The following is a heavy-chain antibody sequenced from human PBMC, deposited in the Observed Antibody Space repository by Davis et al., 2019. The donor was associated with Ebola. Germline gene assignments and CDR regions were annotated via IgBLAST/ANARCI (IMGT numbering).Heavy chain of an antibody. CDR3: ARDIWMISPY. CDR2: IWYDGSNK. J-gene: IGHJ4*02. D-gene: IGHD3/OR15-3a*01. CDR1: GFTFSSHG. V-gene: IGHV3-33*01. Sequence: SLKISCAASGFTFSSHGIHRVRHAPGKGVEWVAFIWYDGSNKYYADSVKGRFTISRDNAKNSLYLQMNSLSAENTAVYYCARDIWMISPYWSQGTLVTVSS.